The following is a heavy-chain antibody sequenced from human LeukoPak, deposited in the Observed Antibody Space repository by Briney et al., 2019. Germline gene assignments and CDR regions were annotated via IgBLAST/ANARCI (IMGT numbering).Heavy chain of an antibody. Sequence: SETLSLTCPVSGDSISTTGYYWSWIRQPPGKGLVWIGYIYYSGDTYYNPSLPSLKSRVTISEDRSRNQFSLKLHSVTAADTAVYYCAREKYDTSPDYWGQGTLVTVSS. CDR3: AREKYDTSPDY. CDR1: GDSISTTGYY. J-gene: IGHJ4*02. CDR2: IYYSGDT. D-gene: IGHD2/OR15-2a*01. V-gene: IGHV4-30-2*01.